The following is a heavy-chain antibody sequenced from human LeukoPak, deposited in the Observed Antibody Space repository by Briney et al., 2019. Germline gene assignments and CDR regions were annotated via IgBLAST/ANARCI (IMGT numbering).Heavy chain of an antibody. Sequence: GESLKISCKGSGYSFTSYWIGWVRQMPGKGLEWMGIIYPGDSDTRYSPSFQGQVTISADKSISTAYLQWSSLKASDTAMYYCARFLMFRGVKGLDAFDIWGQGTMVTVSS. CDR2: IYPGDSDT. D-gene: IGHD3-10*01. CDR3: ARFLMFRGVKGLDAFDI. V-gene: IGHV5-51*01. CDR1: GYSFTSYW. J-gene: IGHJ3*02.